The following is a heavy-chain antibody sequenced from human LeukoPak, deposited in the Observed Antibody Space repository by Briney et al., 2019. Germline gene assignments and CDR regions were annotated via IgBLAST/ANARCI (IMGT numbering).Heavy chain of an antibody. CDR2: INHSGST. Sequence: PSETLSLTCAVYGGSFSGYYWSWIRQPPGKGLEWIGEINHSGSTNYNPSLKSRVTISVDTSKNQFSLKLSSVTAADTAVYYCARHVPSSGWYGGYYYYYYMDVWGKGTTVTISS. V-gene: IGHV4-34*01. J-gene: IGHJ6*03. CDR1: GGSFSGYY. CDR3: ARHVPSSGWYGGYYYYYYMDV. D-gene: IGHD6-19*01.